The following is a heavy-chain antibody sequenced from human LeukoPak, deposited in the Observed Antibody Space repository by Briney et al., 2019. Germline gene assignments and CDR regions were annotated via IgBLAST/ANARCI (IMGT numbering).Heavy chain of an antibody. CDR1: GYSFTSCW. D-gene: IGHD1-1*01. V-gene: IGHV5-51*01. CDR3: ARHSNWNHIDY. CDR2: IYPGDSDT. Sequence: GESLKISCKGSGYSFTSCWIGWVRQMPGKGLEWMGIIYPGDSDTRYSPSFQGHVTISADKSISTAYMQWSSLMTSDNAIYYCARHSNWNHIDYWGQGTLVTVSS. J-gene: IGHJ4*02.